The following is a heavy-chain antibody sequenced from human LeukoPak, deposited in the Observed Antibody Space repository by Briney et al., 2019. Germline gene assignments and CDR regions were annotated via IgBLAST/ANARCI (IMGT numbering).Heavy chain of an antibody. V-gene: IGHV5-51*01. CDR3: ARGKTWFDH. Sequence: GESLKISCKTSGYNFPIYWIGWVRQMPGKGLEWMGIIYPAQSDTIYSPSFQGQVTMSADKSTGIAYLQWSSLKASDSAIYYCARGKTWFDHWGQGTQVTVSS. J-gene: IGHJ5*02. CDR1: GYNFPIYW. CDR2: IYPAQSDT.